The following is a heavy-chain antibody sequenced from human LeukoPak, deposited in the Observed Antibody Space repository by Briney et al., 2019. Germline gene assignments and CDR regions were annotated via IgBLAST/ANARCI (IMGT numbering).Heavy chain of an antibody. CDR2: ISYDGSNK. Sequence: GGSLRLSCAASGFTFSSYAMHWVRQAPGKGLEWVAVISYDGSNKYYADSVKGRFTISRDNSKNTLYLQMNSLRAEDTAVYYCAKDLGHSSSWYPETGLMDVWGQGTTVTVSS. J-gene: IGHJ6*02. CDR1: GFTFSSYA. V-gene: IGHV3-30*04. D-gene: IGHD6-13*01. CDR3: AKDLGHSSSWYPETGLMDV.